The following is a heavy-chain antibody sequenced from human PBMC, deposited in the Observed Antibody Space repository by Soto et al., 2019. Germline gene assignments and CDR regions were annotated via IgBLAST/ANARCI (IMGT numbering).Heavy chain of an antibody. CDR1: GGSISSSSYY. V-gene: IGHV4-39*01. J-gene: IGHJ3*02. D-gene: IGHD2-21*02. CDR3: ARHAGIAYCGGDCYSDAFDI. CDR2: IYYSGST. Sequence: SETLSLTCTVSGGSISSSSYYWGWIRQPPGKGLEWIGSIYYSGSTYYNPSLKSRVTISVDTSKNQFSLKLSSVTAADTAVYYCARHAGIAYCGGDCYSDAFDIWGQGTMVTVSS.